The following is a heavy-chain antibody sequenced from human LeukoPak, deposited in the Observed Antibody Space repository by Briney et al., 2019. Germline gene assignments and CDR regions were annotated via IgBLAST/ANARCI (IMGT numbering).Heavy chain of an antibody. CDR3: AKDAGIRGIAAAGPTYFQH. J-gene: IGHJ1*01. D-gene: IGHD6-13*01. V-gene: IGHV3-23*01. CDR1: GFTFSSYA. CDR2: ISGSGGST. Sequence: PGVSLRLSCAASGFTFSSYAMSWVRQAPGKGLEWVSAISGSGGSTYYADSVKGRFTISRDNSKNTLYLQMNSLRAEDTAVYYCAKDAGIRGIAAAGPTYFQHWGQGTLVTVSS.